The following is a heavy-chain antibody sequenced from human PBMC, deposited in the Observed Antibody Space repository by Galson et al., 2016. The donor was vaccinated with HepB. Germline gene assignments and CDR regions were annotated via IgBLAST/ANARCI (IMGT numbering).Heavy chain of an antibody. CDR1: GYTFTDYY. D-gene: IGHD2-15*01. J-gene: IGHJ4*02. V-gene: IGHV1-46*01. CDR2: LSPGNGAT. CDR3: ARESPSAWFFDY. Sequence: SVKVSCKASGYTFTDYYIHWVRQAPGQGLEWMGILSPGNGATSYPQKFQGRVTMTRDTSTNTVYMELRSLTSDDTAIYYCARESPSAWFFDYWGQGTLVTVSS.